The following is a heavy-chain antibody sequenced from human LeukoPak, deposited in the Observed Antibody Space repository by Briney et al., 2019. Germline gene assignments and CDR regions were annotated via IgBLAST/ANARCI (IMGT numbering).Heavy chain of an antibody. CDR2: IYSGGST. CDR1: GFSVSSNY. V-gene: IGHV3-66*01. J-gene: IGHJ4*02. Sequence: GGSLGLSCAASGFSVSSNYMSWVRQAPGKGLEWVSAIYSGGSTYYADSVKGRFTISRDNSKNTVYLQMNSLRAEDTALYYCARDPPYYYDSTYHDYWGQGTLVTVSS. CDR3: ARDPPYYYDSTYHDY. D-gene: IGHD3-22*01.